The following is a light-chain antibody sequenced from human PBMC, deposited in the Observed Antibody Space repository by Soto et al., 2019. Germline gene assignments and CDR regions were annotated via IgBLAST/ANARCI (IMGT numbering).Light chain of an antibody. V-gene: IGKV1-5*03. CDR1: QTISSW. J-gene: IGKJ1*01. CDR3: RHYNSYSEA. Sequence: DIQMPQSPSTLSGSVGDRVTITCRASQTISSWLAWYQQKPGKAPKLLIYKASTLKSGVPSRFSGSGSGTEFTLTTSSLQPDDFATYYCRHYNSYSEAFGQGTKVDIK. CDR2: KAS.